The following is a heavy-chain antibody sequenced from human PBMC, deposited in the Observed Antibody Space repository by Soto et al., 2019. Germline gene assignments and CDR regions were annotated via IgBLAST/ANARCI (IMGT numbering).Heavy chain of an antibody. CDR3: AGVDPFNWFDP. CDR2: IYYSGST. J-gene: IGHJ5*02. D-gene: IGHD2-15*01. Sequence: QLQLQESGPGLVKPSETLSLTCTVSGGSISSSSDYWGWIRQPPGKGLEWIGSIYYSGSTYYNPSLKSRVTISVDTSKNQFSLKLSSVTAADTAVYYCAGVDPFNWFDPWGQGTLVTVSS. CDR1: GGSISSSSDY. V-gene: IGHV4-39*01.